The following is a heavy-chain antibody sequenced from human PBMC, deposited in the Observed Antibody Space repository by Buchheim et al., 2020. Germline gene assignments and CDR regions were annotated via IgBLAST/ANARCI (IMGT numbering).Heavy chain of an antibody. CDR2: ISPSGSDT. CDR1: GFTFSSYA. D-gene: IGHD4-17*01. V-gene: IGHV3-23*01. Sequence: EVQLLESGGGLVQPGGSLRLSCAASGFTFSSYAMSWVRQASGKGLEWVSAISPSGSDTYYADSVKGRFTISRDNSQKTLFLQMNSLRAEDTAVYYCAKRVHYGDYAYFDYWGQGT. CDR3: AKRVHYGDYAYFDY. J-gene: IGHJ4*02.